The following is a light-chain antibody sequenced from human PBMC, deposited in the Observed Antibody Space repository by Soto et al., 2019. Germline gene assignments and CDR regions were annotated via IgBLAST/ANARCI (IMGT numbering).Light chain of an antibody. J-gene: IGKJ5*01. V-gene: IGKV1-39*01. CDR2: AAS. Sequence: DIQMTQSPSSLSASVGDRVTITCRASESIARHLNWYQQKPGKAPKLLIYAASSLQNRVPSRFLGGGSGTDFTLTISNLQPEDFATYYCQQTYSTLSITFGQGKRLEIK. CDR3: QQTYSTLSIT. CDR1: ESIARH.